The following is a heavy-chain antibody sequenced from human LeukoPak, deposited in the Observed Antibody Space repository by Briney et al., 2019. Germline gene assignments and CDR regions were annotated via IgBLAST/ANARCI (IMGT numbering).Heavy chain of an antibody. CDR3: ARGKRIAAAGTQKGFDY. D-gene: IGHD6-13*01. J-gene: IGHJ4*02. V-gene: IGHV4-61*02. CDR2: VYTSGST. CDR1: GGSISSGSYY. Sequence: SETLSLTCTVSGGSISSGSYYWSWIRQPAGKGLEWIGRVYTSGSTNYNPSLKSRVTVSVDTSKNQFSLKLSSVTAADTAVYYCARGKRIAAAGTQKGFDYWGQGTLVTVSS.